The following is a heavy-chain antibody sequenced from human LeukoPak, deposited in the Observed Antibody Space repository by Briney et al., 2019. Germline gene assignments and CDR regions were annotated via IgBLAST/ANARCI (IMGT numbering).Heavy chain of an antibody. Sequence: GGSLRLSCAPSGFTFSDYYMSWIRQAPGKGLEWVSYISSSGDTMYYAASVKGRFTISRDNAKNSLYLQMNSLRAEDTAVYYCARTLIEYSVSSCYFDYWGQGTLVTVSS. V-gene: IGHV3-11*04. CDR3: ARTLIEYSVSSCYFDY. CDR1: GFTFSDYY. J-gene: IGHJ4*02. CDR2: ISSSGDTM. D-gene: IGHD6-6*01.